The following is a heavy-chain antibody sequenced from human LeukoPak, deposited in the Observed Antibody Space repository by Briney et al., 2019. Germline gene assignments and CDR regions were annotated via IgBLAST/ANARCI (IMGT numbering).Heavy chain of an antibody. CDR1: GFTFSSYW. V-gene: IGHV3-7*03. J-gene: IGHJ4*02. D-gene: IGHD3-10*01. Sequence: GGSLRLSCAASGFTFSSYWMSWVRQAPGKGLEWVANIKQDRSEKYYVDSVKGRFTISRDNAKNSLYLQMNSLRAEDTAVYYCARLRQLVTMVRGVTYYFDYWGQGTLVTVSS. CDR3: ARLRQLVTMVRGVTYYFDY. CDR2: IKQDRSEK.